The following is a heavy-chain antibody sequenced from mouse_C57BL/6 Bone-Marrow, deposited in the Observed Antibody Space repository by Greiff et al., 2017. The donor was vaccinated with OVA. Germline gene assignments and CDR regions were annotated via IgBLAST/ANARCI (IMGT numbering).Heavy chain of an antibody. CDR1: GYTFTDYY. J-gene: IGHJ2*01. V-gene: IGHV1-19*01. D-gene: IGHD2-3*01. Sequence: VQLKQSGPVLVKPGASVKMSCKASGYTFTDYYMNWVKQSHGKSLEWIGVINPYNGGTSYNQKFKGKATLTVDKSSSTAYMELNSLTSEDSAVYYCARSWIYDGYYVGYWGQGTTLTVSS. CDR2: INPYNGGT. CDR3: ARSWIYDGYYVGY.